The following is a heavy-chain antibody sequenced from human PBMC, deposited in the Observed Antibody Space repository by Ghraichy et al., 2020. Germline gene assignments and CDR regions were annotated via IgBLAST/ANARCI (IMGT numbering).Heavy chain of an antibody. CDR3: AKAASPTVTTFFRAPPYYFDN. CDR2: ISGGGGDT. V-gene: IGHV3-23*01. Sequence: LSLTCAASGFAFDNFAMNWVRQAPGRGLEWVSAISGGGGDTFYADSVRGRFTLSRDNAKDTLYLQMRGLRAEDAAVYFCAKAASPTVTTFFRAPPYYFDNWGQGTLVTVSS. CDR1: GFAFDNFA. D-gene: IGHD4-17*01. J-gene: IGHJ4*02.